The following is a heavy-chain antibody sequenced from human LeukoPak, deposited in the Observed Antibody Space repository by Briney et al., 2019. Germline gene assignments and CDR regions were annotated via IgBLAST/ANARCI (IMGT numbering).Heavy chain of an antibody. V-gene: IGHV3-7*01. D-gene: IGHD6-19*01. J-gene: IGHJ4*02. CDR2: IKQDGSEK. CDR1: GFTFSSYW. CDR3: ARDKGWYGDY. Sequence: GSLRLSCAGSGFTFSSYWMSWVRQASGEGLEWVANIKQDGSEKYYVDSVKGRFTISRDNAKNSLYLQMNSLRAEDTAVYYCARDKGWYGDYWGQGTLVTVSS.